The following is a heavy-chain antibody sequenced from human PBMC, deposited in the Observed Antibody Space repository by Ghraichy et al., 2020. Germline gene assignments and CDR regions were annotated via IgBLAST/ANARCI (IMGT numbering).Heavy chain of an antibody. J-gene: IGHJ3*02. D-gene: IGHD6-19*01. CDR1: GFSFDRYG. CDR2: ISWNSGNV. CDR3: AKERTVAGSSPDAFDI. V-gene: IGHV3-9*01. Sequence: GGSLRLSCATSGFSFDRYGMHWVRLVPGKGLEWVSGISWNSGNVAYADSVRGRFTISRDNARTSLYLEMDSLRTEDTALYYCAKERTVAGSSPDAFDIWGQGTMVTVS.